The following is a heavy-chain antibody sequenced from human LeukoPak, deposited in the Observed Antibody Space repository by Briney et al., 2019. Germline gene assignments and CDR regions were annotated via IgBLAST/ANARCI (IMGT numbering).Heavy chain of an antibody. J-gene: IGHJ5*02. V-gene: IGHV1-18*01. CDR3: ARDHCSSTSCYYDNWFDP. CDR1: GYTFTNYG. D-gene: IGHD2-2*01. Sequence: ASVKVSCKASGYTFTNYGISWVRQAPGQGLEWMGWISAYNGNTNYAQELQGRVTMTTDTSTSTAYMELRSLRSDDTAVYYCARDHCSSTSCYYDNWFDPWGQGTLVTVSP. CDR2: ISAYNGNT.